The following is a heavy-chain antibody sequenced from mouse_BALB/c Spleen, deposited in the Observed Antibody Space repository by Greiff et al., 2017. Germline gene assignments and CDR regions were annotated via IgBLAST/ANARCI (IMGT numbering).Heavy chain of an antibody. J-gene: IGHJ2*01. CDR2: INSNGGST. Sequence: EVQGVESGGGLVQPGGSLKLSCAASGFTFSSYGMSWVRQTPDKRLELVATINSNGGSTYYPDSVKGRFTISRDNAKNTLYLQMSSLKSEDTAMYYCARDGADYYGSSYSDYWGQGTTLTVSS. CDR3: ARDGADYYGSSYSDY. CDR1: GFTFSSYG. V-gene: IGHV5-6-3*01. D-gene: IGHD1-1*01.